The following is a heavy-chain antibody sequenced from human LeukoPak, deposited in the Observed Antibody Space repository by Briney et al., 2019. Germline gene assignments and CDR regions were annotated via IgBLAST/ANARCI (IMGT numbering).Heavy chain of an antibody. D-gene: IGHD6-19*01. J-gene: IGHJ5*02. V-gene: IGHV1-2*02. CDR3: ARDRPGYSSYFDP. CDR2: INTKTGGT. Sequence: ASVKVSCKASGYSFTDYHMRWVRQAPGQGLEWMGWINTKTGGTNYAQTFQGRVTLTRDTSISTVYMEMSSLRSDDTAVYYCARDRPGYSSYFDPWGQGTLVTASS. CDR1: GYSFTDYH.